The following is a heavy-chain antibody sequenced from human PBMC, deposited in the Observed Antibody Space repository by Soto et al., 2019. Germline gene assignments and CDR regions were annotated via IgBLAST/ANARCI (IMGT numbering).Heavy chain of an antibody. CDR1: GYSFTSYW. J-gene: IGHJ5*02. V-gene: IGHV5-10-1*01. Sequence: PGESLKISCKGSGYSFTSYWISWVRQMPGKGLEWMGRIDPSDSYTNYSPSFQGHVTISADKSISTAYLQWSSLKASDTAMYYCARLRGYDDSSGYYPGWFDPWGQGTLVTVSS. CDR3: ARLRGYDDSSGYYPGWFDP. D-gene: IGHD3-22*01. CDR2: IDPSDSYT.